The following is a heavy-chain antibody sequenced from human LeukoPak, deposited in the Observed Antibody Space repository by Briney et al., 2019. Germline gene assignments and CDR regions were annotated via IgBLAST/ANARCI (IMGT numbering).Heavy chain of an antibody. Sequence: PGGSLRLSCTASGFTFGDYAMSWVRQAPGKGLEWVGFIRSKAYGGTTEYAASVKGRFTISRDDSKSIAYLQMNSLKTEDTAVYYCTRDRRITIFGVDPYYYYMDVWGIGTTVTVSS. CDR1: GFTFGDYA. CDR3: TRDRRITIFGVDPYYYYMDV. J-gene: IGHJ6*03. V-gene: IGHV3-49*04. CDR2: IRSKAYGGTT. D-gene: IGHD3-3*01.